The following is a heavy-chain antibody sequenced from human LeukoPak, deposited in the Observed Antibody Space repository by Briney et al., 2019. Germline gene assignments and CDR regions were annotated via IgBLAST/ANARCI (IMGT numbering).Heavy chain of an antibody. V-gene: IGHV3-30*02. CDR3: AKDKRSGYAKNY. Sequence: GGSLRLSCAASGFTFSSYGMHWVRHAPGKGLEWVAFIRNDGSNKYYADSVKGRFTISRDISKNTLYLQMNSLRAEDTAVYYCAKDKRSGYAKNYWGQGTLVTVSS. D-gene: IGHD5-12*01. CDR1: GFTFSSYG. J-gene: IGHJ4*02. CDR2: IRNDGSNK.